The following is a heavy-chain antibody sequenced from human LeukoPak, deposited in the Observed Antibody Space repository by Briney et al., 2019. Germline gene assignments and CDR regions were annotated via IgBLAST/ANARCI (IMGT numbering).Heavy chain of an antibody. J-gene: IGHJ4*02. V-gene: IGHV1-58*02. CDR2: IVVGSGYR. Sequence: GTSVKVSCKASGFTAMQWVRQARGQRLEWIGWIVVGSGYRNYAQKFQERVTISRDMSTSTAYMELSSLRSEDTAAYYCGATASGSYSIGNYWGQGTLVTVAS. CDR3: GATASGSYSIGNY. D-gene: IGHD1-26*01. CDR1: GFTA.